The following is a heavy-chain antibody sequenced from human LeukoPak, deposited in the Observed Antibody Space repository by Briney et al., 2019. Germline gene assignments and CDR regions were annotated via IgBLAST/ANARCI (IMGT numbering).Heavy chain of an antibody. Sequence: SETLSLTCTVSGGYVSPYYWSWIRQPPGKGLEWVGIIYSSGTTYYNPSLTTRVTISTDTSKNQFSLKLTSVTAADTAVYYCARSVTGANNWFDPWGQGTLVTVSS. J-gene: IGHJ5*02. CDR3: ARSVTGANNWFDP. D-gene: IGHD1-20*01. CDR2: IYSSGTT. V-gene: IGHV4-4*09. CDR1: GGYVSPYY.